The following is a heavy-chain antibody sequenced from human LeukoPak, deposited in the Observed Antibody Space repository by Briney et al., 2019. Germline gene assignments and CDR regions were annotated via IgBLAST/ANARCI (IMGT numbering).Heavy chain of an antibody. CDR3: ARGDCSGGSCYPYYFDY. V-gene: IGHV1-46*01. D-gene: IGHD2-15*01. Sequence: ASVKVSCKASGYTFTSYYMHWVRQAPGQGLEWMGIINPSGGSTSYAQKLQGRVTMTRDTSTSTVYMELSSLRSEDTAVYYCARGDCSGGSCYPYYFDYWGQGTLVTVSS. CDR2: INPSGGST. CDR1: GYTFTSYY. J-gene: IGHJ4*02.